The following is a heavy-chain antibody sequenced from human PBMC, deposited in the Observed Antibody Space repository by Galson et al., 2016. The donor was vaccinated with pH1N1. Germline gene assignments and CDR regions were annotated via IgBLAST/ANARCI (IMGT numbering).Heavy chain of an antibody. Sequence: SLRLPCAASGFTFSSYAINWVRQAPGKGLEWVSVISGNGGNPYYADAVKGRFTISRDNSKNTLYLQMSSLRAEDTAIYYCSKGGSLSLPHDAFDIWGQGTMVTVSS. CDR3: SKGGSLSLPHDAFDI. CDR2: ISGNGGNP. CDR1: GFTFSSYA. V-gene: IGHV3-23*01. J-gene: IGHJ3*02.